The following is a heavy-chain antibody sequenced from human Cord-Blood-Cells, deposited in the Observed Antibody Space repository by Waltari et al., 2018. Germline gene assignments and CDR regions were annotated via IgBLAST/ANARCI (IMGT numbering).Heavy chain of an antibody. V-gene: IGHV4-59*01. J-gene: IGHJ4*02. Sequence: QVQLQESGPGLVKPSETLSLTCTVPGGSISRYYWRWIRQPPGKGLEWIGYIYYSGSTNYNPSLKSRVTISVDTSKNQFSLKLSSVTAADTAVYYCARSEEDYFDYWGQGTLVTVSS. CDR2: IYYSGST. CDR3: ARSEEDYFDY. CDR1: GGSISRYY.